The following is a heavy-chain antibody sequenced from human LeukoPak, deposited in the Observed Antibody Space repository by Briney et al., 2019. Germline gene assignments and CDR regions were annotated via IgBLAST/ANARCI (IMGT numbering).Heavy chain of an antibody. CDR1: GFTFSSFG. D-gene: IGHD3-22*01. CDR2: IRYDGSQK. CDR3: AKDVYHTSGSAY. Sequence: GGSLRLSCAASGFTFSSFGIHWVRQAPGKGLEWVAFIRYDGSQKFYADSVKGRFTISRDNSKNTLYLQMNSLRVEDTAVYYCAKDVYHTSGSAYWGQGTLVTVSS. J-gene: IGHJ4*02. V-gene: IGHV3-30*02.